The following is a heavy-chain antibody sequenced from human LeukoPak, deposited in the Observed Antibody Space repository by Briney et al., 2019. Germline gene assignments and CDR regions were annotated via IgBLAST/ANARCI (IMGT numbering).Heavy chain of an antibody. CDR2: IYSGGST. Sequence: PGGSLRLSCAASGFTVSSNYMSWVRQAPGKGLEWVSVIYSGGSTYYADSVKGRFTISRDNSKNTLYLQMNSLRAEDTAVYYCARERSRGVSSGSNWFDPWGQGTLVTVSS. CDR1: GFTVSSNY. CDR3: ARERSRGVSSGSNWFDP. J-gene: IGHJ5*02. V-gene: IGHV3-53*01. D-gene: IGHD3-22*01.